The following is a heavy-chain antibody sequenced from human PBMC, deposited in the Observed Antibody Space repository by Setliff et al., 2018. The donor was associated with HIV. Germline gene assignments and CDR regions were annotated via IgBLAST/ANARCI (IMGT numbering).Heavy chain of an antibody. Sequence: ASVKVSCKASGYTFTNYFMHWVRQAPGQGLEWMGIIYPGGARRSYAQKFQGRVTMTWDTSTSTVYMELSSLRSEDTAFYYCARSAHDSESGYWGQGTLVTVSS. V-gene: IGHV1-46*01. CDR2: IYPGGARR. D-gene: IGHD5-12*01. CDR1: GYTFTNYF. CDR3: ARSAHDSESGY. J-gene: IGHJ4*02.